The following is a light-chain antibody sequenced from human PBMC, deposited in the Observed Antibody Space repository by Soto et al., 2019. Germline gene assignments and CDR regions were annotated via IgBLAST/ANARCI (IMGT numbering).Light chain of an antibody. Sequence: EIVLTPSPGTLSLSPGERATLSCRASQSVSSSYLAWYQQKPGQAPRLLIYGASSRATGIPDRFSGSGSGTDFTLTISRLEPEDFAVYYCQQFSSYPLTFGGGTKVDIK. CDR3: QQFSSYPLT. CDR2: GAS. CDR1: QSVSSSY. J-gene: IGKJ4*01. V-gene: IGKV3-20*01.